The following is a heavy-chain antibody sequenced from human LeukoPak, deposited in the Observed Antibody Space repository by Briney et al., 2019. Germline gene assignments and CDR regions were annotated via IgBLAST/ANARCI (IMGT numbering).Heavy chain of an antibody. J-gene: IGHJ4*02. CDR3: AKDLWGNCSSTSCYFDY. Sequence: PGGSLRLSCAASGFTFSSYGMHWVRQAPGKGLEWVAFIRYDGRNKYYADSVKGRFTISRDNSKNTLYLQMNSLRAEDTAVYYCAKDLWGNCSSTSCYFDYWGQGTLVTVSS. V-gene: IGHV3-30*02. D-gene: IGHD2-2*01. CDR2: IRYDGRNK. CDR1: GFTFSSYG.